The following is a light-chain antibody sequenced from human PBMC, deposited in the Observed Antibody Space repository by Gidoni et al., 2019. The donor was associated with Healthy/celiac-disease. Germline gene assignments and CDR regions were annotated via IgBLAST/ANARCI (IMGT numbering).Light chain of an antibody. CDR1: QSVSSSY. CDR2: GAS. CDR3: QQYGSSPMT. V-gene: IGKV3-20*01. Sequence: EIVLTQSPGTLSLSPGERATLSCRASQSVSSSYLAWYQQKPGQAPRLLIYGASSRATGIPDRFSGCGSWTDFTLTSSRLEPDDFAVYYCQQYGSSPMTFXLXTKVEIK. J-gene: IGKJ1*01.